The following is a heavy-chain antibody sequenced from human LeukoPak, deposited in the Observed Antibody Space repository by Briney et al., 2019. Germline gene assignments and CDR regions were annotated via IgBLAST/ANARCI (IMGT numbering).Heavy chain of an antibody. CDR3: VKDVTGIAAAGTPFR. CDR2: ISSNGGST. CDR1: GFTFSSYA. Sequence: GGSLRLSCSASGFTFSSYAMHWVRQAPGKGLEYVSAISSNGGSTYYADSVKGRFTISRDNSKNTLYLQMSSLRAEDTAVYYCVKDVTGIAAAGTPFRWGQGTLVTVSS. D-gene: IGHD6-13*01. V-gene: IGHV3-64D*06. J-gene: IGHJ4*02.